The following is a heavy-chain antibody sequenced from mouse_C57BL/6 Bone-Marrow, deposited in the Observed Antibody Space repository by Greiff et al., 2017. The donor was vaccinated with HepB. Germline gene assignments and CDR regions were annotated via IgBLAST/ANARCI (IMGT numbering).Heavy chain of an antibody. CDR1: GFNIKDDY. J-gene: IGHJ3*01. D-gene: IGHD3-2*02. V-gene: IGHV14-4*01. Sequence: EVQRVESGAELVRPGASVKLSCTASGFNIKDDYMHWVKQRPEQGLEWIGWIDPENGDTEYASKFQGKATITADTSSNTAYLQLSSLTSEDTAVYYCTTSSSGDVAYWGQGTLVTVSA. CDR3: TTSSSGDVAY. CDR2: IDPENGDT.